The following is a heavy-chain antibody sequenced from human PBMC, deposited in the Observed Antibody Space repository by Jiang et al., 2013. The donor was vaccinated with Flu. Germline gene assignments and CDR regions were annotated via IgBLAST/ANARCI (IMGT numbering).Heavy chain of an antibody. Sequence: VQLVESGGGLVQPGGSLRLACAASGFSVSTKYMSWVRQTPGKGLEWVSVIFSGGTIHYANSAKGRFTISRDNSKNTLYLQMNSLRAEDTAVYYCARDHESGAIDYWGQGTLVTVSS. CDR2: IFSGGTI. J-gene: IGHJ4*02. CDR3: ARDHESGAIDY. V-gene: IGHV3-66*01. CDR1: GFSVSTKY. D-gene: IGHD6-25*01.